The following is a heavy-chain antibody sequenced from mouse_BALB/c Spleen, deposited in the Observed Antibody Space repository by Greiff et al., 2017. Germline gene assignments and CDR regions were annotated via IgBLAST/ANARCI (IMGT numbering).Heavy chain of an antibody. J-gene: IGHJ1*01. CDR2: ISYSGST. D-gene: IGHD1-2*01. Sequence: EVKLQESGPSLVKPSQTLSLTCSVTGDSITSGYWNWIRKFPGNKLEYMGYISYSGSTYYNPSLKSRISITRDTSKNQYYLQLNSVTTEDTATYYCARYSPYGYDWYFDVWGAGTTVTVSS. CDR3: ARYSPYGYDWYFDV. CDR1: GDSITSGY. V-gene: IGHV3-8*02.